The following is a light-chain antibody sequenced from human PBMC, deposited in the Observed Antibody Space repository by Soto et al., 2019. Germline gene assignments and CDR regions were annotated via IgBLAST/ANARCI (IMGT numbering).Light chain of an antibody. V-gene: IGLV2-8*01. J-gene: IGLJ2*01. CDR3: SSYAGSDNLI. CDR2: EVT. CDR1: SSDVGGYNS. Sequence: QSALTQPPSAYGSPGQSVSISCTGTSSDVGGYNSVSWYQQHPGKAPKLMIYEVTKRPSGVPDRFSGSKSGNTASLTVSAFQAEDEADYYCSSYAGSDNLIFGGGTKLTVL.